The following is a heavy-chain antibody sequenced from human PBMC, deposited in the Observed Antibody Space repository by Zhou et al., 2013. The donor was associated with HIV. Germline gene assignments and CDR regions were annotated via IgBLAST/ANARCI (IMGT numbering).Heavy chain of an antibody. D-gene: IGHD3-3*01. J-gene: IGHJ4*02. V-gene: IGHV1-69*12. Sequence: QVHLVQSGAEVKKPGSSVKVSCKASGGTFSTYAFSWVRQAPGQGLEWMGGITPFFGTANYAQKFQGRVAITAAESTSTVYMAVSSLRSEDTAVYFCARVLFDRGDSWGQGTLVTVSS. CDR2: ITPFFGTA. CDR3: ARVLFDRGDS. CDR1: GGTFSTYA.